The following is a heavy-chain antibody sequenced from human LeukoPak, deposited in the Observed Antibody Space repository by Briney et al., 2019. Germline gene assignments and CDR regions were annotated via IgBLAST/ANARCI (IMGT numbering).Heavy chain of an antibody. CDR2: IYHSGST. J-gene: IGHJ5*02. V-gene: IGHV4-30-2*01. CDR1: GGSISSGGYS. D-gene: IGHD3-22*01. Sequence: SQTLSLTCAVSGGSISSGGYSWSWIRQPPGKGLEWIGYIYHSGSTNYNPSLKSRVTISVDTSKNQFSLKLSSVTAADTAVYYCARQLDYDSSGYWFSGFDHWGQGTLVTVSS. CDR3: ARQLDYDSSGYWFSGFDH.